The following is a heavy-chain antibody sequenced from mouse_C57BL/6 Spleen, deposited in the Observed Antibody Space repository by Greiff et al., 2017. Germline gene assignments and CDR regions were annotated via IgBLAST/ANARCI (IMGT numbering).Heavy chain of an antibody. V-gene: IGHV1-54*01. CDR2: INPGSGGT. Sequence: QVQLQQSGAELVRPGTSVKVSCTASGYAFTNYLIEWVQQRPGQGLEWIGLINPGSGGTNYNEKFKGKATLTADKSFSTAYMQLSRLTSEASAVYFCARVGVGATGGYWYFDVWGTGTTVTVSS. CDR3: ARVGVGATGGYWYFDV. CDR1: GYAFTNYL. J-gene: IGHJ1*03. D-gene: IGHD1-1*01.